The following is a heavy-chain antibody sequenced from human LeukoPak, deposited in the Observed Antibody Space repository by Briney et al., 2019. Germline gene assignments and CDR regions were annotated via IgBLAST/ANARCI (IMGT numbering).Heavy chain of an antibody. CDR3: TRHSSSSFNFDY. V-gene: IGHV4-39*01. CDR1: GGFLRSSGYY. D-gene: IGHD6-13*01. J-gene: IGHJ4*02. Sequence: SETLSLTRTLSGGFLRSSGYYWGWIRQPPGKGLEWIGSISYSGSTYYNPSFKSRVTITVDTSKNHFSLKLSSVTAADTAVYYCTRHSSSSFNFDYWGQGTLVTVSS. CDR2: ISYSGST.